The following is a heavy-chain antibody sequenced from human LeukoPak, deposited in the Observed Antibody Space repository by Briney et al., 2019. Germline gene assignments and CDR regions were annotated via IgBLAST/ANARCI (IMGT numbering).Heavy chain of an antibody. D-gene: IGHD4-23*01. J-gene: IGHJ5*02. CDR2: MNPNSGNT. CDR1: GYPFTRYD. Sequence: ASVKVSCKASGYPFTRYDINWVRQATGQGLEWMGWMNPNSGNTGYAQKFQGRVTITRNTAISTAYMELSSLRSEDTAIYYCAIDYGGNSGWFDPWGQGTLVTVSS. CDR3: AIDYGGNSGWFDP. V-gene: IGHV1-8*03.